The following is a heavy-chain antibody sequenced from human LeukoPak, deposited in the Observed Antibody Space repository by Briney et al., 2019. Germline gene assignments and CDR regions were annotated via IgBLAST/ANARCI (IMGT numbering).Heavy chain of an antibody. CDR3: ARDQEGRSCSGGTCYLGWSFDL. CDR1: GLIVSNNY. V-gene: IGHV3-53*01. Sequence: GGSLRLSCAASGLIVSNNYMNWVRLAPGKGVEWVSIIYSGGSTHYADSVKGRFTVSRDNSKNTLYLQMNSLRAEDTAVYYCARDQEGRSCSGGTCYLGWSFDLWGRGTLVTVSS. CDR2: IYSGGST. J-gene: IGHJ2*01. D-gene: IGHD2-15*01.